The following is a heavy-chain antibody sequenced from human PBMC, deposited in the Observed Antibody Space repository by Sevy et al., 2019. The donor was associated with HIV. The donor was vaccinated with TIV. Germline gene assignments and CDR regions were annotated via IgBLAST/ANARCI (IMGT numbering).Heavy chain of an antibody. CDR3: ARRNDFDI. Sequence: SETLSLTCTVSGGSINSDHWNWIRQPPGKGLEWIGYVYYTGGTNYNPSLKNRVTISVDRTKNQFSLTLTSVTAADTAVYYCARRNDFDIWGKGTMVTVSS. V-gene: IGHV4-59*08. J-gene: IGHJ3*02. CDR1: GGSINSDH. CDR2: VYYTGGT.